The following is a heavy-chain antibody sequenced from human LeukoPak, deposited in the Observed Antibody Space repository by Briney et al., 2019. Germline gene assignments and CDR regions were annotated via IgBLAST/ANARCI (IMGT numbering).Heavy chain of an antibody. J-gene: IGHJ6*03. CDR1: GYTFTSYD. Sequence: VASVKVSCKASGYTFTSYDINWVRQATGQGLEWMGWMNPNSGNTGYAQKFQGRVAMTRDTSISTAYMELSRLRSDDTAVYYCARVRSSGPPPGYMDVWGKGTTVTVSS. V-gene: IGHV1-8*02. CDR3: ARVRSSGPPPGYMDV. D-gene: IGHD6-25*01. CDR2: MNPNSGNT.